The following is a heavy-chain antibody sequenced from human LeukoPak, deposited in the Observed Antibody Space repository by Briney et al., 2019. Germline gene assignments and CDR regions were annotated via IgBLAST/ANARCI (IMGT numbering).Heavy chain of an antibody. CDR1: GFTFSSYA. J-gene: IGHJ6*04. Sequence: PGGSLRLSCAASGFTFSSYAMHWVRQAPGKGLEWVAVISYDGSNKYYADSVKGRFTISRDNSKNTLYLQMNSLRAEDTAVYYCARDGYCSSTSCYYYYYYGMDVGGKGTTVTVSS. CDR2: ISYDGSNK. CDR3: ARDGYCSSTSCYYYYYYGMDV. D-gene: IGHD2-2*03. V-gene: IGHV3-30*04.